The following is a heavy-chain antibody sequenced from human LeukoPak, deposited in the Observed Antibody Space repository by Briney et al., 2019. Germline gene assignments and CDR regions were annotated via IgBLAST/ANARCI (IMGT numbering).Heavy chain of an antibody. CDR3: AREGRVRAISGRFDY. CDR2: INPNSGGT. D-gene: IGHD3-3*01. Sequence: GASVKVSCKASGHTFTGYYMHWVRQAPGQGLEWMGWINPNSGGTNYAQKFQGRVTMTRDTSISTAYMELSRLRSDDTAVYYCAREGRVRAISGRFDYWGQGTLVTVSS. J-gene: IGHJ4*02. CDR1: GHTFTGYY. V-gene: IGHV1-2*02.